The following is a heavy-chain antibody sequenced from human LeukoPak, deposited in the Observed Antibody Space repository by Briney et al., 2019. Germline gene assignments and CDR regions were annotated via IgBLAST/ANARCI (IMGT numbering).Heavy chain of an antibody. CDR3: ARGVGGGIIGDYYYYYYMDV. V-gene: IGHV4-61*02. Sequence: PSETLSRTCTVSGGSIRSGSYYWSWIRQPAGKGLEWIGRIYTSGSTNYNPSLKSRVTISVDPSKNQFSLKLSSVTAADTAVYYWARGVGGGIIGDYYYYYYMDVWGKGTTVTVSS. J-gene: IGHJ6*03. CDR1: GGSIRSGSYY. D-gene: IGHD3-16*01. CDR2: IYTSGST.